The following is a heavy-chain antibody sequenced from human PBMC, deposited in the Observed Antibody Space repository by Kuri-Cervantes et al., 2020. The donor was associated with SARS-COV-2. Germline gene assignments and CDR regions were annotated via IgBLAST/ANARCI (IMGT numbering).Heavy chain of an antibody. Sequence: GGSLRLSCAASGFTFSSYGMHWVRQAPGKGLEWVAVIWYDGSNKYYADSVKGRFTISRDNSKNTLYLQMNSLRAEDTAVYYCARDRGIFGVVISLSGMDVWGQGTTVTVSS. V-gene: IGHV3-33*01. J-gene: IGHJ6*02. CDR2: IWYDGSNK. CDR3: ARDRGIFGVVISLSGMDV. CDR1: GFTFSSYG. D-gene: IGHD3-3*01.